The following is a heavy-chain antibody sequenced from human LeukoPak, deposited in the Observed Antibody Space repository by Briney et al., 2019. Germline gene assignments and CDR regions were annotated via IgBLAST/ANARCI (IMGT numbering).Heavy chain of an antibody. CDR3: ARDSNWANWFDP. V-gene: IGHV3-9*01. Sequence: PGGSLRLSCAASGFTFDDYAMHWVRQAPGKGLEWVSGISWNSGSIGYADSVKGRFTISRDNAKNSLFLQMNSLRAEDTAVYYCARDSNWANWFDPWGQGTLVTVSS. CDR1: GFTFDDYA. J-gene: IGHJ5*02. D-gene: IGHD3-16*01. CDR2: ISWNSGSI.